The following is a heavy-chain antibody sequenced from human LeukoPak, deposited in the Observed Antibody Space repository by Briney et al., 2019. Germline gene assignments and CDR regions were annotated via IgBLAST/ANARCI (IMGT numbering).Heavy chain of an antibody. CDR2: ISAYSGNT. V-gene: IGHV1-18*01. D-gene: IGHD2-2*01. Sequence: ASVKVSCKASGYTFTSYGISWVRQAPGQGLEWMGLISAYSGNTNYAQNLQGRVTMTTDTSASTAYMELRSLRSDDTAVYYCARDVWPYCGRPNCYLVSDPWGQGTLVTVSS. CDR3: ARDVWPYCGRPNCYLVSDP. CDR1: GYTFTSYG. J-gene: IGHJ5*02.